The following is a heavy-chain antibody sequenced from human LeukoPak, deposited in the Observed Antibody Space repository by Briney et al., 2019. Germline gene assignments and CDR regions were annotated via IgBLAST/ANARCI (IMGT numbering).Heavy chain of an antibody. J-gene: IGHJ4*02. Sequence: GSSVKVSCKASGGTFSSYAISWVRQAPGQGLEWMGGIIPIFGTANYAQKFQGRVTITTDESTSTAYMELSSLRSDDTAVYYCARFKVRGVPFDYWGQGTLVTVSS. V-gene: IGHV1-69*05. CDR2: IIPIFGTA. D-gene: IGHD3-10*01. CDR1: GGTFSSYA. CDR3: ARFKVRGVPFDY.